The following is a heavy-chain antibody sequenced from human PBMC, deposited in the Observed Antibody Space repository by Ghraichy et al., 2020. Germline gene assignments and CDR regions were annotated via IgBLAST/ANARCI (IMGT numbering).Heavy chain of an antibody. V-gene: IGHV4-34*01. J-gene: IGHJ3*02. CDR3: ARGGVYYYDSSGYYQKKKNDAFDI. CDR2: INHSGST. D-gene: IGHD3-22*01. Sequence: SQTLSLTCAVYGGSFSGYYWSWIRQPPGKGLEWIGEINHSGSTNYNPSLKSRVTISVDTSKNQFSLKLSSGTAADTAVYYCARGGVYYYDSSGYYQKKKNDAFDIWGQGTMVTVSS. CDR1: GGSFSGYY.